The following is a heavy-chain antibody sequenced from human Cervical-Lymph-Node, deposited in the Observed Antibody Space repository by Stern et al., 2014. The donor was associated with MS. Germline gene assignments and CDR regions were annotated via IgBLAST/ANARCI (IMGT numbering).Heavy chain of an antibody. CDR2: IDWGDEK. Sequence: SGPALVKPTQTVTLTCTLSGFSLNTYGMSVHWIRQPPGKALEWLAFIDWGDEKFYSTSLKTRLTVSKDTSKNQVLLTMTNMDSADTATYYCARRALYYYGMDVWGPGTTVTVSS. D-gene: IGHD2-2*02. CDR1: GFSLNTYGMS. CDR3: ARRALYYYGMDV. J-gene: IGHJ6*02. V-gene: IGHV2-70*01.